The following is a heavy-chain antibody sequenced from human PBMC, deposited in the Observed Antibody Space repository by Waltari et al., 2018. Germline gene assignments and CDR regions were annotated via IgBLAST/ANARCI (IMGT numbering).Heavy chain of an antibody. CDR1: GGSTSTYY. V-gene: IGHV4-59*01. D-gene: IGHD1-26*01. J-gene: IGHJ6*03. CDR2: LHYSGSG. Sequence: QVQLQESGPGLVKPSETLSLTCTVSGGSTSTYYWSWFRQSPGKGLEWIGYLHYSGSGVYNPALRSRVAISLDTPNNQFSLRLRSVTAADAAIYYCARADTSTSYFYYYMDVWGKGTTVTVSS. CDR3: ARADTSTSYFYYYMDV.